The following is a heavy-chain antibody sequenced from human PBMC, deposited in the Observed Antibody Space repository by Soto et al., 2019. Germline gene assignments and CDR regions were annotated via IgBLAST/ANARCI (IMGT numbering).Heavy chain of an antibody. J-gene: IGHJ6*02. Sequence: SETLSLTCAVSGGSISSGDYSWNWIRQPPGKGLEWIGYIYYGGSTYYNPSLQSRVTMSVDRSRNQFSLKLNSVTAADTAVYYCATSTEYYDFWSGYSPDYGMDVWGQGTTVTVSS. CDR1: GGSISSGDYS. CDR2: IYYGGST. V-gene: IGHV4-30-2*01. CDR3: ATSTEYYDFWSGYSPDYGMDV. D-gene: IGHD3-3*01.